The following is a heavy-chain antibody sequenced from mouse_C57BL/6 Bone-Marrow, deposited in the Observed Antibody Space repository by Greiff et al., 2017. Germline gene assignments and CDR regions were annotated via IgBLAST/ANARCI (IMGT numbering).Heavy chain of an antibody. CDR3: ARHLDY. CDR1: GFTFSSYG. J-gene: IGHJ2*01. CDR2: ISSGGSYT. Sequence: DVKLVESGGDLVKPGGSLKLSCAASGFTFSSYGMSWVRQTPDKRLEWVATISSGGSYTYYPDSVKGRFTISRDNAKNTLYLHMSSLKSEDTAMYYCARHLDYWGQGTTLTVSS. V-gene: IGHV5-6*02.